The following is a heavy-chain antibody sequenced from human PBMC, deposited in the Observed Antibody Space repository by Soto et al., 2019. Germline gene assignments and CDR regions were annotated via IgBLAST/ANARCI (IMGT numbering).Heavy chain of an antibody. CDR1: GFTFSSYA. Sequence: QVQLVESGGGVVQPGRFLRLSCAASGFTFSSYAMHWVRQAPGKGLEWVAVISYDGSNKYYADSVKGRFTISRDNSKNTLYLQMNSLRAEDTAVYYCARGDIVVVALDYWGQGTLVTVSS. CDR3: ARGDIVVVALDY. D-gene: IGHD2-15*01. J-gene: IGHJ4*02. CDR2: ISYDGSNK. V-gene: IGHV3-30-3*01.